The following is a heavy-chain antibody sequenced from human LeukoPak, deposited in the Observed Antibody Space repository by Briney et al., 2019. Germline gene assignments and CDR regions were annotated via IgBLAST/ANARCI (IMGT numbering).Heavy chain of an antibody. J-gene: IGHJ4*02. V-gene: IGHV3-23*01. CDR2: ISASPGST. CDR1: GITLSNYG. D-gene: IGHD3-22*01. Sequence: GGSLGLSCAVSGITLSNYGMSWVRQAPGKGLEWGAGISASPGSTNYADSVKGRFTISRDNPKNTLYLQMNSLRAEDTAVYFCAKRGVVIRVILVGFHKEAYYFDSWGQGALVTVSS. CDR3: AKRGVVIRVILVGFHKEAYYFDS.